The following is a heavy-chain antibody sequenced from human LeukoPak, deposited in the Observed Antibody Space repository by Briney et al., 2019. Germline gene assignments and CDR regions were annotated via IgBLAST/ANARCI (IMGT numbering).Heavy chain of an antibody. V-gene: IGHV3-7*01. CDR1: GFSFSSYW. J-gene: IGHJ4*02. D-gene: IGHD3-22*01. CDR3: ASSHDSSGND. CDR2: IKYDGTHK. Sequence: GGSLRLSCVASGFSFSSYWMAWVRQAPGKGLEWVANIKYDGTHKFYADSVKGRFTISRDNAKNSLFLEMNGLRADDTAVYFCASSHDSSGNDWGQGTLVTVSS.